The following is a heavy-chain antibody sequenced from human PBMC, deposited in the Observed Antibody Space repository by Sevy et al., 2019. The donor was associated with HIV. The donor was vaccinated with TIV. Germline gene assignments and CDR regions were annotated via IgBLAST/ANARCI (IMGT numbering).Heavy chain of an antibody. CDR3: ARESPSDWYLDS. CDR1: GFTFRNSG. J-gene: IGHJ4*02. D-gene: IGHD6-19*01. Sequence: GGSLRLSCAASGFTFRNSGMHWVRQSPGKGLEWVASIFSGGITTYYGDSVKGRFTVFRDNSKSTLYMQMNSLRVEDTAVYYCARESPSDWYLDSWGQGSQVTVSS. V-gene: IGHV3-33*01. CDR2: IFSGGITT.